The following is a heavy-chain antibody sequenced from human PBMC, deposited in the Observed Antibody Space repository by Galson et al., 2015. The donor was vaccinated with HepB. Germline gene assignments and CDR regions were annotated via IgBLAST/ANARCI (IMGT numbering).Heavy chain of an antibody. V-gene: IGHV3-23*01. CDR2: ISGSGFFT. D-gene: IGHD6-19*01. CDR3: ARPKDVGSGWSRVEWYFDL. Sequence: SLRLSCAASGFNFRRYAMSWVRQAPGRGLEWVSGISGSGFFTNYAASVTGRFTISRDNSKNKMYLQMNSPGAEDTAVYYCARPKDVGSGWSRVEWYFDLWGRGTLVTVSS. J-gene: IGHJ2*01. CDR1: GFNFRRYA.